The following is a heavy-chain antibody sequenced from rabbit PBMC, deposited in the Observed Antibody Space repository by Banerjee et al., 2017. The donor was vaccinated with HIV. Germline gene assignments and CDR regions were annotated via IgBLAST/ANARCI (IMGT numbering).Heavy chain of an antibody. Sequence: QEQLVESGGGLVQPGGSLKISCKASGFDFSRYGVSWVRQAPGKGLEWIATIYSGSTTTYYATWAKGRFTISKTSSTTVTLQMTSLTAADTATYFCARDAGTYPYIDVYFNLWGPGTLVTVS. D-gene: IGHD4-2*01. V-gene: IGHV1S45*01. CDR3: ARDAGTYPYIDVYFNL. CDR1: GFDFSRYG. J-gene: IGHJ4*01. CDR2: IYSGSTTT.